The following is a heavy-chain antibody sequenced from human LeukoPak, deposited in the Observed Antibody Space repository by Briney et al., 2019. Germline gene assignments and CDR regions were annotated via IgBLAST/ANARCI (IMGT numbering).Heavy chain of an antibody. CDR3: AGDTHSSSWYDH. CDR1: GFTVSSIY. Sequence: GRSLRLSCAVSGFTVSSIYMTWVRQAPGKGLEWVSSIYSDGNTYYADSVKGRFTLSRDSSRNTLYLQMNDLRVEDTAVYYCAGDTHSSSWYDHWGQGALVTVSS. D-gene: IGHD6-19*01. CDR2: IYSDGNT. J-gene: IGHJ5*02. V-gene: IGHV3-53*01.